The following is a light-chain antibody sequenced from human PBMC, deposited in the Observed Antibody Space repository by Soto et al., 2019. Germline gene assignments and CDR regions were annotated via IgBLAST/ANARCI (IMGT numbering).Light chain of an antibody. CDR3: QQSYSTPRT. V-gene: IGKV1-39*01. CDR2: AAS. CDR1: QSINSY. Sequence: DIQMTQSPSSLSASIGDRVTITCRASQSINSYLNWYQQKSGKAPRLLIYAASTLQSGVPSRFSGSGFGTDFTLPISSLQPEDFATYHCQQSYSTPRTFGQGTRVEIK. J-gene: IGKJ1*01.